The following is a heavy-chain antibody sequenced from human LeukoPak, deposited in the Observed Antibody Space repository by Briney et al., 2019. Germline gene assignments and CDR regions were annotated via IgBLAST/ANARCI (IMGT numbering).Heavy chain of an antibody. CDR3: ARSPYGDWAYDYFDY. CDR1: GGSISSYY. J-gene: IGHJ4*02. D-gene: IGHD4-17*01. Sequence: SETLSLTCTVSGGSISSYYWSWIRQPPGKGLEWIGYIYYSGSTNYNPSLKSRVTISVDTSKNQFSLKLSSVTAADTAVYYCARSPYGDWAYDYFDYWGQGTLVTVSS. CDR2: IYYSGST. V-gene: IGHV4-59*12.